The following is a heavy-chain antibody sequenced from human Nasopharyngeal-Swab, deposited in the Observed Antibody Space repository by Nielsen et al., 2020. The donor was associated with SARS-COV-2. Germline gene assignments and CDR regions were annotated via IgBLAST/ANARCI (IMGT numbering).Heavy chain of an antibody. D-gene: IGHD3-3*01. Sequence: GESLKISCAASGFTFHDFAMHWVRQAPGKGREWVSLITSDGDTTLYADSVKGRFTISRDNSRNSLYLQMNSLRLEDTAFYYCAKPTIFGAEIDYWGQGALVTVSS. CDR3: AKPTIFGAEIDY. V-gene: IGHV3-43D*03. CDR1: GFTFHDFA. CDR2: ITSDGDTT. J-gene: IGHJ4*02.